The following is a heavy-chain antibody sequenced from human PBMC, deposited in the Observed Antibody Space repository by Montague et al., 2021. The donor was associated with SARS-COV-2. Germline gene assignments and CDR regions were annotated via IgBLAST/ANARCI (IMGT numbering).Heavy chain of an antibody. D-gene: IGHD3-10*01. V-gene: IGHV3-30*04. CDR2: ISYDGSNK. Sequence: SLRLSCPASKFTFSSYAMHWVRQAPGKGLEWVAVISYDGSNKYXXXSXXXRFXISRDNSKNTLYLQMNSLRAEDTAVYYCARGKIWFGEFPWLHGMDVWGQGTTVTVSS. J-gene: IGHJ6*02. CDR1: KFTFSSYA. CDR3: ARGKIWFGEFPWLHGMDV.